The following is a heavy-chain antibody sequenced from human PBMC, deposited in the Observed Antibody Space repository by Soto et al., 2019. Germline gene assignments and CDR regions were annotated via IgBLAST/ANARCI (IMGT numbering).Heavy chain of an antibody. D-gene: IGHD3-9*01. V-gene: IGHV1-18*04. CDR3: ARYALTGYYSYYFDY. J-gene: IGHJ4*02. Sequence: ASVKVSCKASGYTFTSYGISWVRQAPGQGLEWMGWISAGNGNTKYSQKFQGRVTITRDTSASTAYMELSSLRSEDTAVYYCARYALTGYYSYYFDYWGQGTLVTVSS. CDR1: GYTFTSYG. CDR2: ISAGNGNT.